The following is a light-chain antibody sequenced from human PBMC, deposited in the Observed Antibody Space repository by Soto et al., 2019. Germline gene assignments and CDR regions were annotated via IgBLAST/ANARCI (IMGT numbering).Light chain of an antibody. CDR1: ESLYTY. CDR2: DTS. J-gene: IGKJ3*01. Sequence: EIVLTQSPATLSLSPGETATLSCRASESLYTYLAWFQQKPGQAPRLLIVDTSSRATGVPARFSGSGSGTDYPLTIRSLEPDDFAVYYCQEHGNWPRRTFGPGTKVDLK. V-gene: IGKV3-11*01. CDR3: QEHGNWPRRT.